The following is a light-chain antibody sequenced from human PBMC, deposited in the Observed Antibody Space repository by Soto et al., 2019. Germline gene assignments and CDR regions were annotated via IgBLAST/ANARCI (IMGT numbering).Light chain of an antibody. CDR3: QQYYSTPRT. Sequence: DIVMTQSPDSLAVSLGERATINCKSSQSVIHTSNNKSYLAWYQQKAGQPPELLLYWASARDSGVPDRFSGSGYGTDFTLRISSLQAEDVAVYYCQQYYSTPRTFGQGTKVEIK. CDR2: WAS. J-gene: IGKJ2*01. CDR1: QSVIHTSNNKSY. V-gene: IGKV4-1*01.